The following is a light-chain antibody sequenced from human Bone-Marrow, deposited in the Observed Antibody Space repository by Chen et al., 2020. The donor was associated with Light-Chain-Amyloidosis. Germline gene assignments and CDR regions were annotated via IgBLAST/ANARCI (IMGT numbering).Light chain of an antibody. J-gene: IGLJ1*01. CDR2: TND. Sequence: QSVLTQPPSASGTPGQRVTISCPGTSSNIGSNYVSWFQQLPGSAPKLLIYTNDQRPSGVPDRISGSKSGTSASLTISGLRSEDEADYYFAAWDDSLSGFFVFGTGTTVTVL. V-gene: IGLV1-47*01. CDR1: SSNIGSNY. CDR3: AAWDDSLSGFFV.